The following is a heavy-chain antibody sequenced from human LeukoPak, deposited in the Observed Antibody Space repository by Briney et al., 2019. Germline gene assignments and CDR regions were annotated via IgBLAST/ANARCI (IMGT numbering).Heavy chain of an antibody. D-gene: IGHD2-21*01. CDR2: ISGSGANT. CDR3: ATEKGDSPDY. J-gene: IGHJ4*02. Sequence: GGSLRLSCAASGFTFSNYAMSWVRQAPGKGLEGVSGISGSGANTYHADSVKGRFTISRDNSKNTLYVQMNSLRAEDTAVYYCATEKGDSPDYWGQGTLVTVSS. V-gene: IGHV3-23*01. CDR1: GFTFSNYA.